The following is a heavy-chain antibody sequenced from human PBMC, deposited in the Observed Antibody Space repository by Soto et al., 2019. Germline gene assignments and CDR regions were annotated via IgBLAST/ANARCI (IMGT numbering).Heavy chain of an antibody. CDR2: MNPNSGNT. J-gene: IGHJ3*02. V-gene: IGHV1-8*01. CDR3: ARGHRHIVVVTAPRGAFDI. Sequence: ASVKVSCKASGYTFTSYDINWVRQATGQGLEWMGWMNPNSGNTGYAQKFQGRVTMTRNTSISTAYMELSSLRSEDTAVYYCARGHRHIVVVTAPRGAFDIWGQGXMVTVSS. CDR1: GYTFTSYD. D-gene: IGHD2-21*02.